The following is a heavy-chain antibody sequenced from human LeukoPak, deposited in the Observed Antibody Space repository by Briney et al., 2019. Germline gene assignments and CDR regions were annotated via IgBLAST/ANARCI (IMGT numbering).Heavy chain of an antibody. CDR2: INSDGSST. Sequence: GGSLRLSCAASGFTFSSYWMHWVRQAPGKGLVWVSRINSDGSSTSYADSVKGRFTISRDNAKNTLYLQMNSLGAEDTAVYYCARASDYGGNLDYWGQGTLVTVSS. CDR1: GFTFSSYW. V-gene: IGHV3-74*01. D-gene: IGHD4-23*01. J-gene: IGHJ4*02. CDR3: ARASDYGGNLDY.